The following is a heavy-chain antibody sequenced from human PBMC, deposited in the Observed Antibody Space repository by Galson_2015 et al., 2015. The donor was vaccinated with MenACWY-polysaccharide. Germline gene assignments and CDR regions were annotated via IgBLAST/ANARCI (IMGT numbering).Heavy chain of an antibody. Sequence: SVKVSCKASEYTFTTFYIHWVRQAPGQGLEWMGQISTTNRTTTYAQKFQGRVTVTRDTSSSTVYMELSSLRSEDTAVFYCAGLSDILTGYSYDGVDIWGQGTMVTVSS. D-gene: IGHD3-9*01. CDR2: ISTTNRTT. J-gene: IGHJ3*02. CDR1: EYTFTTFY. CDR3: AGLSDILTGYSYDGVDI. V-gene: IGHV1-46*01.